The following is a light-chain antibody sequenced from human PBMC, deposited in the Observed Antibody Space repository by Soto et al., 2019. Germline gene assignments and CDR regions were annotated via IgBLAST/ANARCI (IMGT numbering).Light chain of an antibody. CDR3: QVWDSSSDHHV. CDR1: NIGSKS. J-gene: IGLJ1*01. Sequence: SYELTQPPSVSVAPGKTDRITCGGNNIGSKSVHWYQQKPGQAPVLVIYYDSDRPSGIPERFSGSNSGNTATLTISRVEAGDEADYYCQVWDSSSDHHVFGTGTTLTVL. V-gene: IGLV3-21*04. CDR2: YDS.